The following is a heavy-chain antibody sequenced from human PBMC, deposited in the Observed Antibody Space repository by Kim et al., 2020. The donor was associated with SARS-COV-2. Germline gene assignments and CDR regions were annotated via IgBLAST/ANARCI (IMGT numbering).Heavy chain of an antibody. CDR2: IIGSGGNT. J-gene: IGHJ4*02. CDR1: GFSFSNYV. D-gene: IGHD2-2*02. Sequence: GGSLRLSCKASGFSFSNYVMNWVRQAPGKGLEWVANIIGSGGNTYYADSVTGRFIVCRNNSENSLYLQMNGLRADDTAIYFCVKRGYTGRCPAPRRGQG. CDR3: VKRGYTGRCPAPR. V-gene: IGHV3-23*01.